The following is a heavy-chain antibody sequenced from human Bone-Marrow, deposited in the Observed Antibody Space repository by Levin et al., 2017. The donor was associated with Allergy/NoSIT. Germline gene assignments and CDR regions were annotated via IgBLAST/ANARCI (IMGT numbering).Heavy chain of an antibody. CDR2: ISGSGTIT. D-gene: IGHD6-19*01. CDR3: AKEGLAVAGYYFDS. CDR1: GFTFSSYA. J-gene: IGHJ4*02. Sequence: GESLKISCAASGFTFSSYAMSWVRQAPGKGLEWVSSISGSGTITHYAESVKGRFTISRDISKNMLHLQMNSLRAEDTAIYFCAKEGLAVAGYYFDSWGQGNLVTVSS. V-gene: IGHV3-23*01.